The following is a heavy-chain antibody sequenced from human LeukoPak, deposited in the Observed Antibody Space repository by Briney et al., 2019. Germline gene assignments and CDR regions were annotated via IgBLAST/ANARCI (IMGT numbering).Heavy chain of an antibody. CDR1: GGSFSGYY. CDR2: INHSGST. D-gene: IGHD2-2*01. J-gene: IGHJ5*02. CDR3: ARSLGYCSGTSCQRWFDL. V-gene: IGHV4-34*01. Sequence: SETLSLTCAVYGGSFSGYYWSWIRQPPGKGLEWIGEINHSGSTNYNPSLKSRVTISVDTSKNQFSLKLSSVTAADTAVYYCARSLGYCSGTSCQRWFDLWGQGTLVTVSS.